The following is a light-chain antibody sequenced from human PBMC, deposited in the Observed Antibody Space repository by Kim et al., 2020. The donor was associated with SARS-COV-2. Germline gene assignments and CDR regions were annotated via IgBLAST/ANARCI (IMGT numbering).Light chain of an antibody. Sequence: PGERATLSCRASQSIRSSVAWYQQKPGHAPRLPIYAASSRASGIPARFSGSGSGTEFTLTISSLQSEDSAVYYCQQYNDWPPLTFGGGTKVDIK. J-gene: IGKJ4*01. CDR1: QSIRSS. CDR3: QQYNDWPPLT. V-gene: IGKV3-15*01. CDR2: AAS.